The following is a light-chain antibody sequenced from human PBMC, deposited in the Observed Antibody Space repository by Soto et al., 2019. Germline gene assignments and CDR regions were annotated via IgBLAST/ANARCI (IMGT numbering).Light chain of an antibody. CDR1: SGHSSYI. J-gene: IGLJ2*01. CDR3: ETWDSNTRV. V-gene: IGLV4-60*02. Sequence: QAVVTQSSSASASLGSSVKLTCTLSSGHSSYIIAWHQQQPGKAPRYLMKLEGSGSYNKGSGVPDRFSGSSSGADRYLTISNLQFEDEADYYCETWDSNTRVFGGGTTLTVL. CDR2: LEGSGSY.